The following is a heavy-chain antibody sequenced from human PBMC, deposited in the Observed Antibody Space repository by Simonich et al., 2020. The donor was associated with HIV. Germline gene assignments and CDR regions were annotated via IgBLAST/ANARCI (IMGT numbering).Heavy chain of an antibody. CDR2: IWYDGSNK. CDR3: ARDFITGAAPDY. Sequence: QVQLVESGGGVVQPGRSLRLSCAASGFIFRSYGMHWVRQAPGKGLGWVAVIWYDGSNKDYADSVRGRFTISRDNSKNTLYLQMNSLSAEDTAVYYCARDFITGAAPDYWGQGTLVTVSS. D-gene: IGHD1-20*01. CDR1: GFIFRSYG. J-gene: IGHJ4*02. V-gene: IGHV3-33*01.